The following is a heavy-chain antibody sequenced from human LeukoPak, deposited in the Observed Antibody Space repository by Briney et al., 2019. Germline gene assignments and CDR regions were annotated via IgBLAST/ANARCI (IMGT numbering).Heavy chain of an antibody. D-gene: IGHD3-22*01. V-gene: IGHV4-59*11. CDR3: ARVKDSSGSFFGY. CDR2: VHDSGST. J-gene: IGHJ4*02. Sequence: SETLSLTCTVSGGSMRGHYWSWTRQPPGKGLEWIGDVHDSGSTNYSPSLKSRVTISGDTSKNQFSLKLSSVTAADTAVYYCARVKDSSGSFFGYWGQGTLVTVSS. CDR1: GGSMRGHY.